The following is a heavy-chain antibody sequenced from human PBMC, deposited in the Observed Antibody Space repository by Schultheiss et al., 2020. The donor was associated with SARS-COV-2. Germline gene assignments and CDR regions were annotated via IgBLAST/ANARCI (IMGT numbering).Heavy chain of an antibody. V-gene: IGHV3-30*14. CDR3: ARDLGLLGFDY. CDR1: GFTFSSYA. CDR2: ISYDGSNK. J-gene: IGHJ4*02. Sequence: GGSLRLSCAASGFTFSSYAMHWVRQAPGKGLEWVAVISYDGSNKYYADSVKGRFTISRDNGDNSLYLQMNSLRAEDSALYYCARDLGLLGFDYWGQGTLVTVSS. D-gene: IGHD5-18*01.